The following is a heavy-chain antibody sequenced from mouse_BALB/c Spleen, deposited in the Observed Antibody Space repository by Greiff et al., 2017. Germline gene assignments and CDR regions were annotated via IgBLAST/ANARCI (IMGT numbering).Heavy chain of an antibody. CDR1: GFNIKDTY. J-gene: IGHJ4*01. CDR2: IDPANGNT. CDR3: ARGFHYYAMDY. Sequence: VQLKESGAELVKPGASVKLSCTASGFNIKDTYMHWVKQRPEQGLEWIGRIDPANGNTKYDPKFQGKATITADTSSNTAYLQLSSLTSEDTAVYYCARGFHYYAMDYWGQGTSVTVSS. V-gene: IGHV14-3*02.